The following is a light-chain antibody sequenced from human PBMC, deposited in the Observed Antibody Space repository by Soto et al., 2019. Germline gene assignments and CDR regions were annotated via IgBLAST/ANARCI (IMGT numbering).Light chain of an antibody. CDR1: SSDVGGFNS. CDR3: CSYAGSYSYA. Sequence: QSALTQPRSVSGSPGQSVTISCTGTSSDVGGFNSVSWYQQHPGKAPKLMIYDVNKRHSGVPDRFSGSKSGSTASLTISGLQAEDEADYYCCSYAGSYSYAFATGTKVTVL. V-gene: IGLV2-11*01. J-gene: IGLJ1*01. CDR2: DVN.